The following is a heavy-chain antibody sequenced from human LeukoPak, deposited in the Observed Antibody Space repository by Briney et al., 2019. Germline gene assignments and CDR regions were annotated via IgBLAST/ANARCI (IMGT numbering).Heavy chain of an antibody. V-gene: IGHV3-23*01. Sequence: GGSLRLSCAASGFTVSSNYMSWVRQAPGKGLEWVSAISGSGGSTYYADSVKGRFTISRDNSKNTLYLQMNSLRAEDTAVYYCAKVPEEYGSESSTLGFDYWGQGTLVTVSS. CDR3: AKVPEEYGSESSTLGFDY. J-gene: IGHJ4*02. CDR1: GFTVSSNY. D-gene: IGHD3-10*01. CDR2: ISGSGGST.